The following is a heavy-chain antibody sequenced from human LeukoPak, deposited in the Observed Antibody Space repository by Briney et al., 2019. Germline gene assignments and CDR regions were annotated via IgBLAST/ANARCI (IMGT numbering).Heavy chain of an antibody. D-gene: IGHD3-10*01. CDR3: AREKRYYGSGSYFSY. J-gene: IGHJ4*02. CDR1: GYSFTSYW. V-gene: IGHV5-51*01. CDR2: IYPGDSDT. Sequence: GKSLKISCKGSGYSFTSYWIGWVRQMPGKGLEWMGIIYPGDSDTRYSPSFQGQVTISADKSISTAYLQWSSLKASDTAMYYCAREKRYYGSGSYFSYWGQGTLVTVSS.